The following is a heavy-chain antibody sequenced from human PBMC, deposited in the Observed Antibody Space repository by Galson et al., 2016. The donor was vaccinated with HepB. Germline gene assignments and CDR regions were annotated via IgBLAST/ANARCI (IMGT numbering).Heavy chain of an antibody. CDR1: GLTFSSHA. J-gene: IGHJ4*02. V-gene: IGHV3-23*01. CDR3: AKEFVATGAVVGDY. Sequence: SLRLSCAASGLTFSSHAMNWVRQAPGKGLEWVSSIRESGGGTSYADSVKGRFTISRDNSKNTLYLQMNSLRVEDTALYYCAKEFVATGAVVGDYWGQGTLVTVSS. CDR2: IRESGGGT. D-gene: IGHD2-21*01.